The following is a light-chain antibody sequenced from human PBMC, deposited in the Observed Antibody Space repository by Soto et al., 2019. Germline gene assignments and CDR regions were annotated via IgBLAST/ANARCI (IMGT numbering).Light chain of an antibody. CDR3: SSYTDSSKYV. V-gene: IGLV2-14*01. Sequence: QSVLTQPASVSGSPGQSITISCTGTSSDLACYNYVAWYQQQPGKAPILRIYKFTNRPSGVSNRFSGSRSGNTASLTISGLQAEDEADYYCSSYTDSSKYVFGSGTKLT. J-gene: IGLJ1*01. CDR1: SSDLACYNY. CDR2: KFT.